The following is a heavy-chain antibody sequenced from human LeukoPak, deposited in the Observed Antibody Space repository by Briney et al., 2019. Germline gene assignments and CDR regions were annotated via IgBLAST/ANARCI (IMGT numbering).Heavy chain of an antibody. CDR3: ARNSSFYNTGGFDY. Sequence: PSETLTLTCIVSGASIRGSNYYWAWIRQTPGKGLEWIGSIYYSGSTHYTPSLKSRVTISVDTSRNQFSLRVSSVTAADTAVYYCARNSSFYNTGGFDYCGQGILVTVSS. CDR1: GASIRGSNYY. J-gene: IGHJ4*02. V-gene: IGHV4-39*01. CDR2: IYYSGST. D-gene: IGHD1-1*01.